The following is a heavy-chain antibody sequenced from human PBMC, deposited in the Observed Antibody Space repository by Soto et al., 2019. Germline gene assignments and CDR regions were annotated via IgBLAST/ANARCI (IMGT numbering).Heavy chain of an antibody. CDR2: IYRTGST. V-gene: IGHV4-4*02. CDR1: GGSFTSNNW. Sequence: SETLSLTCAVSGGSFTSNNWWTWVRQPPGQGLEWIGEIYRTGSTNYNPSLKSRVTISLDKSANQFSLKVTSLTAADTAVYYCASRDPGTSVDYWGQGTLVTVSS. CDR3: ASRDPGTSVDY. J-gene: IGHJ4*02. D-gene: IGHD1-7*01.